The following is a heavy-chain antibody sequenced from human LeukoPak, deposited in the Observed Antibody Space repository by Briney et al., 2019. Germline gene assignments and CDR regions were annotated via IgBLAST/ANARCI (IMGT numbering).Heavy chain of an antibody. CDR3: ARENDSSGYSLLDY. CDR1: GFTFSSYG. D-gene: IGHD3-22*01. Sequence: GGSLRLSCAASGFTFSSYGMHWVRQAPGKGLEWVAVIWYDGSNKYYADSVKGRFTISRDNSKNTLYLQMNSLRAEDTAVYYCARENDSSGYSLLDYWGQGTLVTVSS. CDR2: IWYDGSNK. J-gene: IGHJ4*02. V-gene: IGHV3-33*01.